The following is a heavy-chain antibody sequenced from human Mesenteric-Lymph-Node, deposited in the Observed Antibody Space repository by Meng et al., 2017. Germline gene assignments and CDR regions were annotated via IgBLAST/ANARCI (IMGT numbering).Heavy chain of an antibody. J-gene: IGHJ4*02. Sequence: ASVKVSCKVSGYTLTELSMHWVRQAPGKGLEWMGGFDPEDGETIYAQKFQGRVTMTEDTSTDTAYMELSSLRSEDTAVYYCATGSGSGWYREGIFDYWGEGTLVTVSS. D-gene: IGHD6-19*01. CDR3: ATGSGSGWYREGIFDY. CDR1: GYTLTELS. V-gene: IGHV1-24*01. CDR2: FDPEDGET.